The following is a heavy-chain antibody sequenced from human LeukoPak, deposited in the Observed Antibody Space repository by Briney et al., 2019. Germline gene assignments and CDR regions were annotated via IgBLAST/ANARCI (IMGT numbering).Heavy chain of an antibody. CDR1: GFSFSNYD. Sequence: PGGSLRLSCAASGFSFSNYDMHWVRQAPGKGLEWVTFIGYDGINKQYADSVKGRFTISRDNSKNTVYLQMNSLRAEDTAVYYCAKDLIFCKSSSCNRRVADYWGQGTLVSVSS. CDR2: IGYDGINK. J-gene: IGHJ4*02. D-gene: IGHD2-2*01. V-gene: IGHV3-30*02. CDR3: AKDLIFCKSSSCNRRVADY.